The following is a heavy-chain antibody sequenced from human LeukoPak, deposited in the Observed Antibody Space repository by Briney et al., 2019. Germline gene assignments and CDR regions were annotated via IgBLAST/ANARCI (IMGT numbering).Heavy chain of an antibody. CDR3: ARVAAARSFDR. J-gene: IGHJ5*02. CDR2: IKQDGSEK. V-gene: IGHV3-7*01. CDR1: GFTFSSYW. D-gene: IGHD6-6*01. Sequence: GGSLRLSCAASGFTFSSYWMSWVRQAPGKGLEWVAYIKQDGSEKYYVDSVKGRFTISRDNAKNSLYLQMNSLRAEDTAVYYCARVAAARSFDRWAQGTLVTVSS.